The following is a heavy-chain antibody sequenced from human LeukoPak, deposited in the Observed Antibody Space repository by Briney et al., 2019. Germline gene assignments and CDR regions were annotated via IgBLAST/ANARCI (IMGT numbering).Heavy chain of an antibody. CDR2: FDPEDGGT. CDR1: GYTFTGYY. V-gene: IGHV1-24*01. Sequence: ASVKVSCKASGYTFTGYYMHWVRQAPGQGLEWMGGFDPEDGGTIYAQKFQGRVTMTEDTSTDTAYMELSSLRSEDTAVYYCAKVRGSPGGYYYYMDVWGKGTTVTVSS. D-gene: IGHD3-16*01. CDR3: AKVRGSPGGYYYYMDV. J-gene: IGHJ6*03.